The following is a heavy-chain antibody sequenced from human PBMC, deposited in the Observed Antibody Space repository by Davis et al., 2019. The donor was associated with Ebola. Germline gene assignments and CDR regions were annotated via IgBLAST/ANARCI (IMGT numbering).Heavy chain of an antibody. CDR2: ISVYEDNT. CDR3: ARDLATSSGAHFFYFGMDV. Sequence: AASVKVSCKASGYTFTSYGISWVRQAPGQGLEWMGWISVYEDNTNYAPRFQGRITLTKDRATSTVYMELRSLTSDDTAVYYCARDLATSSGAHFFYFGMDVWGEGTSVAVSS. D-gene: IGHD3-10*01. J-gene: IGHJ6*04. V-gene: IGHV1-18*01. CDR1: GYTFTSYG.